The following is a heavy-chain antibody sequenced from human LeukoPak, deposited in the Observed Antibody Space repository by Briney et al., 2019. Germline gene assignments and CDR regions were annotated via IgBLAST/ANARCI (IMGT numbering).Heavy chain of an antibody. Sequence: PGGSLRLLCAASGFTFDEYAKHWPRQATEKALEWVADISWNSRRIGYVHYVKGRLTSSRDNAENSLYLQMNSLRADDTALYYCAKGGRMTTVTPNWFVPWGQGALVTVSS. CDR2: ISWNSRRI. V-gene: IGHV3-9*01. D-gene: IGHD4-11*01. CDR1: GFTFDEYA. J-gene: IGHJ5*02. CDR3: AKGGRMTTVTPNWFVP.